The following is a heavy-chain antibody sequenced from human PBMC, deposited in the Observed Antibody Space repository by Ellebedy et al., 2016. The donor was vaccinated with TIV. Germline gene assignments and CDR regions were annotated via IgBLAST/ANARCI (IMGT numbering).Heavy chain of an antibody. V-gene: IGHV3-15*01. D-gene: IGHD2-15*01. CDR3: TTVVVVAATPAVDY. CDR2: IKSKTDGGTT. CDR1: GFTFSNTW. J-gene: IGHJ4*02. Sequence: GESLKISCAASGFTFSNTWMSWVRQAPGKGLEWVGRIKSKTDGGTTDYDAPVKGRFTISSDDSKNTLYLQMNSLKTEDTAVYYCTTVVVVAATPAVDYWGQGTLVTVSS.